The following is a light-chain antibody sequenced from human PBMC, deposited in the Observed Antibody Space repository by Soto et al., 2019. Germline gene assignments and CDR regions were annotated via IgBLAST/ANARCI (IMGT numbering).Light chain of an antibody. Sequence: QSVLTQPPSASGSPGQSVTISCTGTSSDVGGYNYVSWYQQHPGKAPKLMIYEASKRPSGVPDRFSGSKSGNTASLTVSGLQAEDEADYYCISYAGSNLLYVFGTGTKVTVL. J-gene: IGLJ1*01. V-gene: IGLV2-8*01. CDR3: ISYAGSNLLYV. CDR2: EAS. CDR1: SSDVGGYNY.